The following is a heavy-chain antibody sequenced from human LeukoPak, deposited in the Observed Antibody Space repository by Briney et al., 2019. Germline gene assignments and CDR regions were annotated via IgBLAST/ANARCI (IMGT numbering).Heavy chain of an antibody. CDR1: GFTFSSHA. CDR3: ARGDYDYVWGSYFEY. V-gene: IGHV3-53*04. D-gene: IGHD3-16*01. J-gene: IGHJ4*02. Sequence: GGSLRLSCAASGFTFSSHAMSWVRQAPGKGLEWVSVIYSGGSTYYADSVKGRFTISRHNSKNTLYLQMNSLRAEDTAVYYCARGDYDYVWGSYFEYWGQGTLVTVSS. CDR2: IYSGGST.